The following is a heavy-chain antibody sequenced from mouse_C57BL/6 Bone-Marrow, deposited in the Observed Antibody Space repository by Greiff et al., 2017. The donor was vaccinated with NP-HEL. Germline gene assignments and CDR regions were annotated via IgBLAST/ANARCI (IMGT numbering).Heavy chain of an antibody. V-gene: IGHV1-19*01. CDR2: INPYNGGT. J-gene: IGHJ2*01. CDR3: ARSPGPVDY. CDR1: GYTFTDYY. Sequence: EVQLQQSGPVLVKPGASVKMSCKASGYTFTDYYMNWVKQSHGKSLEWIGVINPYNGGTSYNQKFKGKATLTVDKSSSTAYMELNSLTSEDSAVYYCARSPGPVDYWGQGTTLTVSS.